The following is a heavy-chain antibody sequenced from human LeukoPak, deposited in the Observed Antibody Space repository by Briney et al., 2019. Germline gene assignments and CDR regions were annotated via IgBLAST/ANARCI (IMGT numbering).Heavy chain of an antibody. Sequence: GGSLILSCAASGFTFKTHAMSWVRQAPGKGLEWVSRIDDSGVIRSYADSVKGRFTISRDNSKMTLTLQMNSLRAEYTAVYYCAKRLKRNYYYHYAMDVWGQGTTVTVSS. CDR1: GFTFKTHA. J-gene: IGHJ6*02. V-gene: IGHV3-23*01. D-gene: IGHD3-22*01. CDR2: IDDSGVIR. CDR3: AKRLKRNYYYHYAMDV.